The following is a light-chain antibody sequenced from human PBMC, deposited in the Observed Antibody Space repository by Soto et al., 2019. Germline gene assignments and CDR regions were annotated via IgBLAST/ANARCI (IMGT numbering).Light chain of an antibody. V-gene: IGLV2-11*01. J-gene: IGLJ2*01. Sequence: QSALTQPRSVSGSPGQSVTISCTGTSSDVGGYDFVSWYQQHPGKAPKLMISDVSKRPSGVPDRFSGSKSGNTASLTISGLQAEDEADYSCCSFAGGATFVFGGGTKVTVL. CDR1: SSDVGGYDF. CDR2: DVS. CDR3: CSFAGGATFV.